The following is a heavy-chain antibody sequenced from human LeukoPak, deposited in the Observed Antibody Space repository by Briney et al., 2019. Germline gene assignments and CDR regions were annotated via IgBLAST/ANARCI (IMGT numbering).Heavy chain of an antibody. CDR2: IYHSGST. Sequence: SETLSLTCTVSGGSISSNYWSWIRQPPGKGLEWIGYIYHSGSTNYNPSLKSRVTISVDTSKNQFSLKLSSVTAADTAVYYCARGPKIVGAAFDIWGQGTMVTVSS. CDR1: GGSISSNY. J-gene: IGHJ3*02. CDR3: ARGPKIVGAAFDI. V-gene: IGHV4-59*01. D-gene: IGHD1-26*01.